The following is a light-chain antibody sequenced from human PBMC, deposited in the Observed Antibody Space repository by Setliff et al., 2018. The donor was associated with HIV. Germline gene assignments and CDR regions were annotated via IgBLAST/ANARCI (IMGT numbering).Light chain of an antibody. J-gene: IGLJ3*02. CDR1: SSDIAAYSL. V-gene: IGLV2-14*03. CDR3: SSFTISTTWV. CDR2: DVS. Sequence: QSVLAQPASVSGSPGQSITISCSGTSSDIAAYSLVSWYQQHPGKAPKLMISDVSSRPSGVSNRFSGSKSGSTASLTISGLQPEDEADYYCSSFTISTTWVFGGGTKVTVL.